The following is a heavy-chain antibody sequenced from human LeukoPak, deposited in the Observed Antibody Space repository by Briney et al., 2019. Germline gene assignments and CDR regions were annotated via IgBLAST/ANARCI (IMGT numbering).Heavy chain of an antibody. V-gene: IGHV1-18*04. CDR1: GYTFTGYY. J-gene: IGHJ4*02. CDR2: ISAYNGNT. D-gene: IGHD6-13*01. Sequence: ASVKVSCKASGYTFTGYYMHWVRQAPGQGLEWMGWISAYNGNTNYAQKLQGRVTMTTDTSTSTAYMELRSLRSDDTAVYYCARGLHEQQLVLGGWGQGTLVTVSS. CDR3: ARGLHEQQLVLGG.